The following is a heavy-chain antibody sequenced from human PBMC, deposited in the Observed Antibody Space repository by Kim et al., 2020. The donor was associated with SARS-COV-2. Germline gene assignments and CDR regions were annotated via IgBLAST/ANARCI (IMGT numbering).Heavy chain of an antibody. CDR3: ARAKSLGSYGYVHFDY. CDR1: GFTFSSYS. Sequence: GGSLRLSCAASGFTFSSYSMNWVRQAPGKGLEWVSYISSSSSTIYYADSVKGRFTISRDNAKNSLYLQMNSLRAEDTAVYYCARAKSLGSYGYVHFDYWGQGTLVTVSS. V-gene: IGHV3-48*04. CDR2: ISSSSSTI. J-gene: IGHJ4*02. D-gene: IGHD5-18*01.